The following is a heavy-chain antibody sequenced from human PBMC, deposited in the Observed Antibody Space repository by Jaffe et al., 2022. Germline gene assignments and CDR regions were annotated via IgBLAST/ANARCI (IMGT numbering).Heavy chain of an antibody. CDR1: GYSISSGYY. CDR2: MYHGGRT. V-gene: IGHV4-38-2*02. J-gene: IGHJ3*02. D-gene: IGHD3-10*01. Sequence: QVQLQESGPGLVKPSETLSLTCAVSGYSISSGYYWGWIRQPPGKGLEWIGSMYHGGRTYHNPSLKSRVTISVDTSKNQFSLRLNSVTAADTAVYYCARDGGYGSGSYDAFDIWGQGTMVTVSS. CDR3: ARDGGYGSGSYDAFDI.